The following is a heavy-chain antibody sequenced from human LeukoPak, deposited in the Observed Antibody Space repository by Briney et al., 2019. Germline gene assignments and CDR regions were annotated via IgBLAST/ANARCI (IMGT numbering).Heavy chain of an antibody. CDR2: MYISGST. D-gene: IGHD3-3*01. CDR3: ASLDGETFAH. V-gene: IGHV4-4*07. Sequence: SETLSLTCTVSGDSIRGSYWSWVRQPAGQGLEYIGHMYISGSTTYNPSLKSRVTMSVDLAKNEVSLRLTSVTAADTAIYFCASLDGETFAHWGRGTLVLVSS. CDR1: GDSIRGSY. J-gene: IGHJ4*02.